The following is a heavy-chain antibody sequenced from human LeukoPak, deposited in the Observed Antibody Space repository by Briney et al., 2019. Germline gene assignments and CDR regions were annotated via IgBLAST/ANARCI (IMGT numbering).Heavy chain of an antibody. D-gene: IGHD2/OR15-2a*01. CDR1: GGSISSYY. V-gene: IGHV4-59*06. CDR3: ARESKRPHYFDY. Sequence: SETLSLTCTVSGGSISSYYWSWIRQHPGKGLEWIGYIYYSGSTYYNPSLKSRVTISVDTSKNQFSLKLSSVTAADTAVYYCARESKRPHYFDYWGQGTLVTVSS. J-gene: IGHJ4*02. CDR2: IYYSGST.